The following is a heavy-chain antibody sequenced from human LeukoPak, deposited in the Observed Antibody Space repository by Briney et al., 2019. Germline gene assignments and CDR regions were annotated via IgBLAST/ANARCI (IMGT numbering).Heavy chain of an antibody. Sequence: PSETLSLTCTASGGSISSSSYYWGWIRQPPGKGLEWIGSIYYSGSTYYNPSLKSRVTISVDTSKNQFSLKLSSVTAADTAVYYCARDLRSKSNRDGYRGGWFDPWGQGTLVTVSS. CDR1: GGSISSSSYY. CDR3: ARDLRSKSNRDGYRGGWFDP. V-gene: IGHV4-39*07. J-gene: IGHJ5*02. D-gene: IGHD5-24*01. CDR2: IYYSGST.